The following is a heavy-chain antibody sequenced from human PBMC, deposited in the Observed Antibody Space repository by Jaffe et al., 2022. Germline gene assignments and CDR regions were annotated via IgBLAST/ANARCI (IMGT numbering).Heavy chain of an antibody. CDR3: AREDYYGSGSYFPTYYYYYMDV. CDR2: IKQDGSEK. V-gene: IGHV3-7*01. CDR1: GFTFSSYW. Sequence: EVQLVESGGGLVQPGGSLRLSCAASGFTFSSYWMSWVRQAPGKGLEWVANIKQDGSEKYYVDSVKGRFTISRDNAKNSLYLQMNSLRAEDTAVYYCAREDYYGSGSYFPTYYYYYMDVWGKGTTVTVSS. D-gene: IGHD3-10*01. J-gene: IGHJ6*03.